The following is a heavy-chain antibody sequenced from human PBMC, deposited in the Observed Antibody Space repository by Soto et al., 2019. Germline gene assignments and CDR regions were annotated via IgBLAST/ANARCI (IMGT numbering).Heavy chain of an antibody. CDR3: AVTRGGAHPHDI. D-gene: IGHD2-21*02. Sequence: SETLSLTCNSSGGPLSSFYYSWIRQAPGKGLEWIGYIYYTGSTNYNPSLKSRVTMSVDTSKNQFSLKLTSVAAADTAVYFCAVTRGGAHPHDIWGQGTMVTVSS. CDR1: GGPLSSFY. J-gene: IGHJ3*02. CDR2: IYYTGST. V-gene: IGHV4-59*01.